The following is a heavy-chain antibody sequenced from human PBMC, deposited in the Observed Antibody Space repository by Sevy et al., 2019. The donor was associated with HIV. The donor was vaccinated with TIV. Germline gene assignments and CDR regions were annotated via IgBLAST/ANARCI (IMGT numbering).Heavy chain of an antibody. J-gene: IGHJ4*02. V-gene: IGHV3-49*03. CDR3: TRDQNDEYYYDGSGYYADY. CDR2: IRSKAYDGTT. Sequence: GGSLRLSCTASGFTFGDYAMSWFRQAPGKGLEWVGFIRSKAYDGTTEYAASVKGRFTISRDDSKSIAYLQMNSLKTEDTAVYYCTRDQNDEYYYDGSGYYADYWGQGTLVTVSS. CDR1: GFTFGDYA. D-gene: IGHD3-22*01.